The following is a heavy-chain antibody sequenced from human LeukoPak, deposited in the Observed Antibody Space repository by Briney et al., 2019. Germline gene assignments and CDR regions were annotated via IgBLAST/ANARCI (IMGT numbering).Heavy chain of an antibody. J-gene: IGHJ5*02. Sequence: ASVKVSCKASGYTFTGYYIHWVRQAPGQGLEWMGWINPNSGGTNYAQKFQGRVTMTRDTSISTAYMELSRLRSDDTAVYYCARGGGSYYGHWFDPWGQGTLVTVSS. D-gene: IGHD1-26*01. CDR1: GYTFTGYY. V-gene: IGHV1-2*02. CDR2: INPNSGGT. CDR3: ARGGGSYYGHWFDP.